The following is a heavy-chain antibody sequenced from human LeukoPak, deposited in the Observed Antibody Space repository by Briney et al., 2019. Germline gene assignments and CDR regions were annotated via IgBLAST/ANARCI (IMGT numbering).Heavy chain of an antibody. Sequence: PSETLSLTCAVYGGSFSGYYWSWIRQHPGKGLEWIGYIYYSGSTYYNPSLKSRVTISVDTSKNQFSLKLSSVTAADTAVYYCARVSYYDSSGYPGPYFDYWGQGTLVTVSS. V-gene: IGHV4-31*11. CDR1: GGSFSGYY. J-gene: IGHJ4*02. CDR2: IYYSGST. D-gene: IGHD3-22*01. CDR3: ARVSYYDSSGYPGPYFDY.